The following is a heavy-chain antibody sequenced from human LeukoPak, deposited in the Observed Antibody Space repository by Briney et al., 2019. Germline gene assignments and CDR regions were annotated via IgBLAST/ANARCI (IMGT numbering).Heavy chain of an antibody. V-gene: IGHV3-74*01. CDR2: INSDGFTT. CDR1: GFTFSNHW. Sequence: GGSLRLSCAASGFTFSNHWMHWVRQAPGKGLEWVSRINSDGFTTTYADSVKGRFTISRDNARNTLYLQMNSLRGDDTAVYYCVYSGNYPFDYWGQGTPVTVSS. D-gene: IGHD1-26*01. CDR3: VYSGNYPFDY. J-gene: IGHJ4*02.